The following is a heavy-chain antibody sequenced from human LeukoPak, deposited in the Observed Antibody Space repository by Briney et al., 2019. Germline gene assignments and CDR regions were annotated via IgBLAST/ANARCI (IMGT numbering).Heavy chain of an antibody. J-gene: IGHJ6*04. V-gene: IGHV4-31*03. CDR3: ARGTIFGVARMDV. CDR1: GGSISSGGYY. D-gene: IGHD3-3*01. Sequence: SETLSLTCTVSGGSISSGGYYWSWIRQHPGKGLEWIGYIYYSGSTYYNPSLKSRVIISVDTSKNQFSLKLSSVTAADTAVYYCARGTIFGVARMDVWGKGTTVTVSS. CDR2: IYYSGST.